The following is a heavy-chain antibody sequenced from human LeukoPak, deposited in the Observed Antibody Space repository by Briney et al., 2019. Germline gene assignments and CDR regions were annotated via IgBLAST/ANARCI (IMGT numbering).Heavy chain of an antibody. CDR1: GGSISSYY. CDR3: ARMTTGGVVFDY. Sequence: SETLSLTCTVSGGSISSYYWSWIRQPPGKGLEWIGYIYHSGSTYYNPSLKSRVTISVDRSKNQFSLKLSSVTAADTAVYYCARMTTGGVVFDYWGQGTLVTVSS. J-gene: IGHJ4*02. CDR2: IYHSGST. V-gene: IGHV4-59*12. D-gene: IGHD4-17*01.